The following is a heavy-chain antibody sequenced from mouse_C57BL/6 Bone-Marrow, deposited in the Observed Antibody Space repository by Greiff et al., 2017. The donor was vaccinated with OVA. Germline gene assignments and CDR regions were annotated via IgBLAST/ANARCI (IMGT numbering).Heavy chain of an antibody. CDR3: ARNEMNPGYDSLYWYFDV. CDR2: IWTGGGT. D-gene: IGHD2-4*01. Sequence: QVQLKESGPGLVAPSQSLSITCTVSGFSLTSYAISWVRQPPGKGLEWLGVIWTGGGTNYNSALKSRLSISKDNSKSQVFLKMNSLQTDDTARYYCARNEMNPGYDSLYWYFDVWGTGTTVTVSS. CDR1: GFSLTSYA. V-gene: IGHV2-9-1*01. J-gene: IGHJ1*03.